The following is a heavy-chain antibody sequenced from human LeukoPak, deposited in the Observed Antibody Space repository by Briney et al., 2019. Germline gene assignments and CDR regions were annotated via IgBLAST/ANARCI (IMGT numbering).Heavy chain of an antibody. J-gene: IGHJ6*02. D-gene: IGHD6-19*01. V-gene: IGHV1-18*01. CDR1: GYTFTSYG. Sequence: ASVKVSCKASGYTFTSYGISWVRQAPGQGLEWMGWISAYNGNTNYAQKLQGRVTMTTDTSTSTACMELRSLRSDDTAVYYCARTYSSGWSPYYYYGMDVWGQGTTVTVSS. CDR2: ISAYNGNT. CDR3: ARTYSSGWSPYYYYGMDV.